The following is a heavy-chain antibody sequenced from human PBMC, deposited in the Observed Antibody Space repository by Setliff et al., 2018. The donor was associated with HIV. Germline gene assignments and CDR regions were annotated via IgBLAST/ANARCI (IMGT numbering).Heavy chain of an antibody. CDR1: GHTFTNYD. Sequence: ASAKVSCKPSGHTFTNYDIHWMRRATGQGLEWMGWMNPNSGVSGYALKFHDRVTRTRDTSLPTAYMELSSLTSEDKAVYYCARGKGVGGVIITGGLDVWGQGTTVTAP. V-gene: IGHV1-8*01. D-gene: IGHD3-10*01. CDR3: ARGKGVGGVIITGGLDV. CDR2: MNPNSGVS. J-gene: IGHJ6*02.